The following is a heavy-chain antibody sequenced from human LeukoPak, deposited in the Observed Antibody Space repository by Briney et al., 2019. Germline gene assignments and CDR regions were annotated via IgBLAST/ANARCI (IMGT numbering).Heavy chain of an antibody. CDR2: MNPNSGNT. V-gene: IGHV1-8*01. D-gene: IGHD1/OR15-1a*01. CDR1: GYTFTSYD. CDR3: ARNRRQQQRNWFEP. J-gene: IGHJ5*02. Sequence: ASVKVSCKASGYTFTSYDVNWVRQATGQGLEWMGWMNPNSGNTGYAQKFQGRVTMTRNTSISTAYMELSSLRSEDTAVYYCARNRRQQQRNWFEPWGQGTLVTVSS.